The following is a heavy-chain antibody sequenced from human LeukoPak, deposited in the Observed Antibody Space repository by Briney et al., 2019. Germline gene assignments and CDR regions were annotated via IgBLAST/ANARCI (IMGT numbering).Heavy chain of an antibody. Sequence: GGSLRLSCAASGFTFSSYAMHWVRQAPGKGLEWAAVISYDGSNKYYADSVKGRFTISRDNSKNTLYLQMNSLRAEDTAVYYCAKPDCSSTSCYTLDSWGQGTLVTVSS. CDR1: GFTFSSYA. D-gene: IGHD2-2*02. CDR2: ISYDGSNK. J-gene: IGHJ4*02. CDR3: AKPDCSSTSCYTLDS. V-gene: IGHV3-30-3*02.